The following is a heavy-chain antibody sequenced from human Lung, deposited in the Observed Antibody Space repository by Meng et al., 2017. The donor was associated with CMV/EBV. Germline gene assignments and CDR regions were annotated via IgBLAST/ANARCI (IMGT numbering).Heavy chain of an antibody. CDR2: SSTYNGDK. CDR3: ERAIVKNGKRQFDY. Sequence: KTSGYTCIDNNIHWVRQANGQGREWMGWSSTYNGDKIDAGDCQGWVTRNRDKYKRKLYMEGSRLKFDDTDVYYCERAIVKNGKRQFDYWGQGTLVTVSS. CDR1: GYTCIDNN. J-gene: IGHJ4*02. V-gene: IGHV1-2*04. D-gene: IGHD1-1*01.